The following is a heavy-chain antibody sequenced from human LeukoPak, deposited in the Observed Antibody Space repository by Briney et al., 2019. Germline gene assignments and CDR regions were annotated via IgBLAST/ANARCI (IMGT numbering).Heavy chain of an antibody. Sequence: SETLSLTCTVSGGSISSYYWSWIRQPPGKGLEWIGYIYYSGSTNYNPSLKSRVTISVDTSKNQFSLKLSSVTAADTAVYYCARNGDYDFWSGYFRNIDAFDIWGQGTMVTVSS. CDR2: IYYSGST. D-gene: IGHD3-3*01. J-gene: IGHJ3*02. CDR3: ARNGDYDFWSGYFRNIDAFDI. CDR1: GGSISSYY. V-gene: IGHV4-59*01.